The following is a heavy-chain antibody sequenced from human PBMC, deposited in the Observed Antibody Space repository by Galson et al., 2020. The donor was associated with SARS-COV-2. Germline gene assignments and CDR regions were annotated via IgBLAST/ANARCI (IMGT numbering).Heavy chain of an antibody. Sequence: ALVKVSCKASGYTFTDYYMHWVRQAPGQGLEWMGWINPNSGGTNYAQKFQGRVTMTRDMSTSTAYMELSRLRSDDTAVYYCARDQGGGSYRLGFDYWGQGTLVTVSS. CDR1: GYTFTDYY. CDR3: ARDQGGGSYRLGFDY. J-gene: IGHJ4*02. D-gene: IGHD1-26*01. V-gene: IGHV1-2*02. CDR2: INPNSGGT.